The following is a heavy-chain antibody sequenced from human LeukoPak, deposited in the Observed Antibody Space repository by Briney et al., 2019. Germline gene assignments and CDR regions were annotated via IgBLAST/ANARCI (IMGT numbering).Heavy chain of an antibody. Sequence: ASVKVSCKASGYTFTGYYMHWVRQAPGQGLEWMGWINPNSGGTNYAQKFQGRVTMTRDTSISTAYVELSRLRSDDTAVYYCARDAGSSGWYPGNYFDYWAREPWSPSPQ. CDR1: GYTFTGYY. J-gene: IGHJ4*02. V-gene: IGHV1-2*02. D-gene: IGHD6-19*01. CDR3: ARDAGSSGWYPGNYFDY. CDR2: INPNSGGT.